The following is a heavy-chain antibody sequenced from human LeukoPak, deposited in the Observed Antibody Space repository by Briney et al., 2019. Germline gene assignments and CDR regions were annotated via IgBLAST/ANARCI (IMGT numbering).Heavy chain of an antibody. J-gene: IGHJ1*01. CDR2: IYHSGST. V-gene: IGHV4-30-2*01. CDR3: ASIILEEYFQH. D-gene: IGHD1-1*01. CDR1: GGSISSGGYY. Sequence: PSQTLSLTCTVSGGSISSGGYYWSWIRQPPGKGLEWIGYIYHSGSTYYNLSLKSRVTISVDRSKNQFSLKLSSVTAADTAVYYCASIILEEYFQHWGQGTLVTVSS.